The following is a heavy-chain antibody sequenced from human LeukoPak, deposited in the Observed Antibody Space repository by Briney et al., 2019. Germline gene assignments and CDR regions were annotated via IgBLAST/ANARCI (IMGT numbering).Heavy chain of an antibody. CDR2: IYSGGST. D-gene: IGHD4-11*01. CDR1: GFTVSSNY. CDR3: ANEGYSNGDSYYYYGMDV. J-gene: IGHJ6*02. V-gene: IGHV3-53*01. Sequence: PGGSLRLSCAASGFTVSSNYMSWVRQAPGKGLEWVSVIYSGGSTYYADSVKGRFTISRDNSKNTLYLQMNSLRAEDTAVYYCANEGYSNGDSYYYYGMDVWGQGTTVTVSS.